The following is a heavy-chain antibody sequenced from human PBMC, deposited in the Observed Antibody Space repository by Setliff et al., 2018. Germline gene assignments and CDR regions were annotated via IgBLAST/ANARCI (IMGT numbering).Heavy chain of an antibody. D-gene: IGHD2-15*01. J-gene: IGHJ3*01. CDR2: ISSYNDVT. V-gene: IGHV1-18*01. Sequence: ASVKVSCKASGYTFTNYGINWVRQAPGQGLEWMGWISSYNDVTNYAQSFQGRVTMTTDTSKSAAYMDLRGLRSDDTAVYYCAISTLSICSGGSCPNAFDVWGQGTMVTVSS. CDR1: GYTFTNYG. CDR3: AISTLSICSGGSCPNAFDV.